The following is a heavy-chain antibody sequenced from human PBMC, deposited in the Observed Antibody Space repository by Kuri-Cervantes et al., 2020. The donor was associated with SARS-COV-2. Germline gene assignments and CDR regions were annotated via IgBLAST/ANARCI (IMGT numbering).Heavy chain of an antibody. Sequence: SVKVSCKASGGTFSSYAISWVRQPPGQGLEWMGGIIPIFGTANYAQKFQGRVTITADESTSTAYMELSSLRSEDTAVYYCARVGDCSSTSCRYYFDYWGQGTLVTVSS. D-gene: IGHD2-2*01. CDR3: ARVGDCSSTSCRYYFDY. J-gene: IGHJ4*02. CDR2: IIPIFGTA. CDR1: GGTFSSYA. V-gene: IGHV1-69*13.